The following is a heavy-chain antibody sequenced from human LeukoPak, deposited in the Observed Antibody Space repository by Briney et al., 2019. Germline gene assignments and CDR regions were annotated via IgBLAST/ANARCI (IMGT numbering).Heavy chain of an antibody. J-gene: IGHJ4*02. CDR1: GFTFSSYE. D-gene: IGHD1-26*01. V-gene: IGHV3-48*03. CDR2: ISSSGNSI. Sequence: GGSLRLSCAASGFTFSSYEMNWVRQAPGKGLEWVSYISSSGNSIYYADSVEGRFTISRDNAKNSLYLQMNSLRAEDTAVYYCARDSAGNSGSYWGHDYWGQGTLVTVSS. CDR3: ARDSAGNSGSYWGHDY.